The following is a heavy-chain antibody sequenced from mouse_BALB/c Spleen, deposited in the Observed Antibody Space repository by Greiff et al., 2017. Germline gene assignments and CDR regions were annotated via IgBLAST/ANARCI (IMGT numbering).Heavy chain of an antibody. CDR3: ARGLLRPHYYAMDY. D-gene: IGHD1-2*01. CDR1: GYTFTSYV. J-gene: IGHJ4*01. CDR2: INPYNDGT. V-gene: IGHV1-14*01. Sequence: VQLKESGPELVKPGASVKMSCKASGYTFTSYVMHWVKQKPGQGLEWIGYINPYNDGTKYNEKFKGKATLTSDKSSSTAYMELSSLTSEDSAVYYCARGLLRPHYYAMDYWGQGTSVTVSS.